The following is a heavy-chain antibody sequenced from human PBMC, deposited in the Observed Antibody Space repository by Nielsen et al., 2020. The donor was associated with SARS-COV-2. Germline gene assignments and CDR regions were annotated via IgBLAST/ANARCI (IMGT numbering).Heavy chain of an antibody. V-gene: IGHV3-23*01. CDR3: ASSGWLDY. CDR2: ISASGGST. CDR1: GSTFTTYA. D-gene: IGHD6-19*01. Sequence: GESLKISCVASGSTFTTYAISWVRQAPGMGLEWVSGISASGGSTYYADSVKGRFTISRDNSKNTLYLQMNNLRAEDTAVYYCASSGWLDYWGQGTRVTVSS. J-gene: IGHJ4*02.